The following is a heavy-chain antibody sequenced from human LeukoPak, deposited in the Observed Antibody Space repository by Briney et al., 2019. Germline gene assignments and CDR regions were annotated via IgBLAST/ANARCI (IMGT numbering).Heavy chain of an antibody. CDR1: GFTFSSYS. V-gene: IGHV3-21*01. D-gene: IGHD3-22*01. J-gene: IGHJ4*02. CDR3: ARDLRPYDSSGYPDY. Sequence: GGSLRLSCAASGFTFSSYSMNWVRQAPGKGLEWVSSISSSSSYIYYADSVKGRFTISRDNAKNSLYLQMNSLRAEDTAVYYCARDLRPYDSSGYPDYWGQGTLVTVSS. CDR2: ISSSSSYI.